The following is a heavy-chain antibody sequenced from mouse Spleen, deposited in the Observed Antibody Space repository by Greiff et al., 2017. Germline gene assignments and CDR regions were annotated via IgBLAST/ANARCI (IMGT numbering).Heavy chain of an antibody. Sequence: VQLQQPGAELVKPGASVKLSCKASGYTFTSYWMHWVKQRPGQGLEWIGMIHPNSGSTNYNEKFKSKATLTVDKSSSTAYMQLSSLTSEDSAVYYCARGTMITTGPSWFAYWGQGTLVTVSA. V-gene: IGHV1-64*01. J-gene: IGHJ3*01. CDR2: IHPNSGST. D-gene: IGHD2-4*01. CDR1: GYTFTSYW. CDR3: ARGTMITTGPSWFAY.